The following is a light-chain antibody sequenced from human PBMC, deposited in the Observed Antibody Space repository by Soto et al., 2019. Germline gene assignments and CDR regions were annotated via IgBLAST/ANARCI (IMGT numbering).Light chain of an antibody. CDR1: QSVGDN. V-gene: IGKV3-11*01. CDR3: QQRGSWPRTS. Sequence: EIVLTQSPATLSLSPGERATLSCKTSQSVGDNLAWYQQKPGQAPRLLIYEASNRATGIPARFSGGGFGTDFTLTISSLETGDFAVYFCQQRGSWPRTSFGQGTRLEI. CDR2: EAS. J-gene: IGKJ2*01.